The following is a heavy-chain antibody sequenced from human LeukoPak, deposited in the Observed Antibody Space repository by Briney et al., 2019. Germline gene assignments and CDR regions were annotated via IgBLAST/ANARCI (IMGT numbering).Heavy chain of an antibody. J-gene: IGHJ6*02. V-gene: IGHV3-30*02. CDR2: IAYDGSRR. Sequence: GGSLRLSCAASGFTFSTYGMHWVRQAPGKGLEWVAFIAYDGSRRYYVDSVKGRFTVSRDNSKNTLYLQMNSLRPEDTAVYYCARDVSGLDDFYVMDVWGQGTTVTVSS. CDR1: GFTFSTYG. D-gene: IGHD1-1*01. CDR3: ARDVSGLDDFYVMDV.